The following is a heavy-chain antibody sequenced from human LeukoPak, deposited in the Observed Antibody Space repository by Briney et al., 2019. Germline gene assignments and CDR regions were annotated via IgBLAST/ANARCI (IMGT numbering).Heavy chain of an antibody. CDR2: INHSGST. CDR1: GGSFSGYY. D-gene: IGHD6-19*01. V-gene: IGHV4-34*01. Sequence: PSETLSLTCAVYGGSFSGYYWSWIRQPPGKGLEWIGEINHSGSTNYNPSLKSRVTISVDTSKNQFSRKLSSVTAADTAVYYCARGRGGYSSGWYANWFDPWGQGTLVTVSS. J-gene: IGHJ5*02. CDR3: ARGRGGYSSGWYANWFDP.